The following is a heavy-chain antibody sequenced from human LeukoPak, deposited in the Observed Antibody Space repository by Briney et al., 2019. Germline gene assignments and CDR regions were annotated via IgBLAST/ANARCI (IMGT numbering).Heavy chain of an antibody. Sequence: GGSLRLSCAASGFTFSSYGMHWVRQAPGKGLEWVAFIRYDGRNKYYADSVKGRFTISRDNSKNTLYLQMNSLRAEDTAVYYCAKGDYCSSTSCPISPLGYWGQGTLVTVSS. D-gene: IGHD2-2*01. CDR2: IRYDGRNK. J-gene: IGHJ4*02. CDR1: GFTFSSYG. V-gene: IGHV3-30*02. CDR3: AKGDYCSSTSCPISPLGY.